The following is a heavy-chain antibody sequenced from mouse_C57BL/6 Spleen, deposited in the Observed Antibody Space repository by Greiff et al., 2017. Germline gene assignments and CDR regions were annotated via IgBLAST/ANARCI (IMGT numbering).Heavy chain of an antibody. CDR3: ARDESWSCFDY. V-gene: IGHV1-62-2*01. CDR2: FYPGSGSI. Sequence: VKLQQSGAELVKPGASVKLSCTASGFTITEYSIHWVKQRPGQGLEWIGWFYPGSGSIKYDEKFKAKATLTADKSSSTGYLELSRLTSEYSAVSFCARDESWSCFDYWGQGTTLTVSS. CDR1: GFTITEYS. J-gene: IGHJ2*01.